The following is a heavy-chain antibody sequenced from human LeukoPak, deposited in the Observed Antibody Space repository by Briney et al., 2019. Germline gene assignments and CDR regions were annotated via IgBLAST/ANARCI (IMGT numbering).Heavy chain of an antibody. V-gene: IGHV1-46*01. D-gene: IGHD3-22*01. CDR2: TNPSGGST. CDR1: GYTXTRYY. J-gene: IGHJ4*02. CDR3: ARGHYESSGYYLGY. Sequence: ASVKVSCTASGYTXTRYYMHGVRQAPGQGLEWMGITNPSGGSTSYAQKFQGRVTMTSDTSTSTVYMELSSLRSEDTAVYYCARGHYESSGYYLGYWGQGTLATVSS.